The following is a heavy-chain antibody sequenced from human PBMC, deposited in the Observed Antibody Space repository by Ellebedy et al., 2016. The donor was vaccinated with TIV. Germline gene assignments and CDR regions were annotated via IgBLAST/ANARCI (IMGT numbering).Heavy chain of an antibody. Sequence: ETLSLTCVASGFTFSAYWMSWVRQAPGKGLEWVANIKQDGTKTYHVDSVKGRFTISRDNSKNTLYLQMNSLRVEDTAVYYCARLDAIIDVKSLDYWGQGTLVTVSS. J-gene: IGHJ4*02. CDR2: IKQDGTKT. D-gene: IGHD3-10*01. V-gene: IGHV3-7*01. CDR1: GFTFSAYW. CDR3: ARLDAIIDVKSLDY.